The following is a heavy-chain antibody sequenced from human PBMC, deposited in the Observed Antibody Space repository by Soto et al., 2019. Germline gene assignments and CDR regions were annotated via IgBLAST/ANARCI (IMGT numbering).Heavy chain of an antibody. Sequence: QVQLQESGPGLVKPSQTLSLTCTVSGGSISSGGYYWSWIRQHPGKGLEWIGYIYYSGSTYYNPSLKRRVTIAVDTSKHQFSLKLSSVTAADTAVYYCARGIGGWYLYVQHWGQGTLVTVSS. CDR3: ARGIGGWYLYVQH. D-gene: IGHD6-19*01. CDR2: IYYSGST. CDR1: GGSISSGGYY. V-gene: IGHV4-31*03. J-gene: IGHJ1*01.